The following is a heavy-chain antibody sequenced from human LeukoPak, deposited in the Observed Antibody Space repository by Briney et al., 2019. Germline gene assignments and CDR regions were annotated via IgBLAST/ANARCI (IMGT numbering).Heavy chain of an antibody. CDR3: VKSGTFFLYYFDS. Sequence: GGSLRLSCTASGFTFSNYAVSWVRQAPGKGLEWISGISGSSDTTYYADAVKGQFTISRDNSKNTLFLQMSSLRVEDTAVYYCVKSGTFFLYYFDSWGQGTQLTVSS. CDR1: GFTFSNYA. D-gene: IGHD1-26*01. V-gene: IGHV3-23*01. CDR2: ISGSSDTT. J-gene: IGHJ4*02.